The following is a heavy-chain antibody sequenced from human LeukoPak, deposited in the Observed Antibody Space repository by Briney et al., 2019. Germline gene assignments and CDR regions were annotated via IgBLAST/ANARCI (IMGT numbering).Heavy chain of an antibody. D-gene: IGHD6-13*01. CDR3: AKPYSSSSSEYYYYYGMDV. Sequence: GGSLRLSCAASGFTFSSYGMHWVRQAPGKGLEWVSLISGDGGSTYYADSVKGRFTISRDNSKNSLYLQMNSLRTEDTALYYCAKPYSSSSSEYYYYYGMDVWGQGTTVTVSS. V-gene: IGHV3-43*02. CDR2: ISGDGGST. CDR1: GFTFSSYG. J-gene: IGHJ6*02.